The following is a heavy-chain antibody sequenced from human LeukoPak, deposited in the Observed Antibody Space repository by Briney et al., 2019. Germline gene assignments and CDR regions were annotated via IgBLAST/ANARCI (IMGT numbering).Heavy chain of an antibody. D-gene: IGHD6-13*01. CDR1: GGSFSGYY. V-gene: IGHV4-34*01. CDR3: ARVSGAAAAGGFDY. Sequence: KSSETLSLTCAVYGGSFSGYYWSWIRQPPGKGLEWIGEINHSGSTNYNPSLKGRVTISVDTSKNQFSLKLSSVTAADTAVYYCARVSGAAAAGGFDYWGQGTLVTVSS. CDR2: INHSGST. J-gene: IGHJ4*02.